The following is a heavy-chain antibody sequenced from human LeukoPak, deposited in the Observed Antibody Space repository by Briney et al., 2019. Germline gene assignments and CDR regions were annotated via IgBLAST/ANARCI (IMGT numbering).Heavy chain of an antibody. Sequence: GGSLRLSCAASGFTVSSNYMSWVRQAPGKGLEWVAVISYDGSNKYYADSVKGRFTISRDNSKNTLYLQMNSLRAEDTAVYYCARVLTLGIWDYFDYWGQGTLVTVSS. J-gene: IGHJ4*02. CDR3: ARVLTLGIWDYFDY. CDR2: ISYDGSNK. CDR1: GFTVSSNY. V-gene: IGHV3-30-3*01. D-gene: IGHD7-27*01.